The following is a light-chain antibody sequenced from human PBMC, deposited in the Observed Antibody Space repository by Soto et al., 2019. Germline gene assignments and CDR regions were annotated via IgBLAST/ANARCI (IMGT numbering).Light chain of an antibody. CDR1: QSVSSH. CDR3: QHYDNTPPSVT. V-gene: IGKV3-20*01. CDR2: GAS. J-gene: IGKJ3*01. Sequence: EIVLTQSPATLSLSPGERATLSCRASQSVSSHLAWFQQRPGQAPRLLIYGASSRATGIPDRFSGSGSGTDFILTISRLEPEDFAVYYCQHYDNTPPSVTFGPGTKVDIK.